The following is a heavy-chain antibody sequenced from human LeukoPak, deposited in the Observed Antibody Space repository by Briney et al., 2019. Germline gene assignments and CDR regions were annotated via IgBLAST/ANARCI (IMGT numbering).Heavy chain of an antibody. Sequence: ASVKVSCKASGYTFTSYYMHWVRQAPGQGLEWMGIINPSGGSTSYAQKFQGRVTMTRDTSTSTVYMELSSLRSEDTAVYYCARGEGNHYYDSSGPDDYWGQGTLATVSS. CDR2: INPSGGST. D-gene: IGHD3-22*01. CDR3: ARGEGNHYYDSSGPDDY. J-gene: IGHJ4*02. V-gene: IGHV1-46*01. CDR1: GYTFTSYY.